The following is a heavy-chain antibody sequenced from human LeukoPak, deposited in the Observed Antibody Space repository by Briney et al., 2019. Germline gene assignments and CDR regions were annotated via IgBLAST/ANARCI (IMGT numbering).Heavy chain of an antibody. J-gene: IGHJ6*03. Sequence: SETLSLTCTVSGGSISSAAYFWGWIRQPPGKGLEWIGSLYKSGSTYYNPSLKSRLTISVDTSKNQFSLKLSSVTAADTAVYYCARQTRGYSYGTKDYYYYYMDVWGKGTTVTVSS. CDR3: ARQTRGYSYGTKDYYYYYMDV. CDR2: LYKSGST. V-gene: IGHV4-39*07. CDR1: GGSISSAAYF. D-gene: IGHD5-18*01.